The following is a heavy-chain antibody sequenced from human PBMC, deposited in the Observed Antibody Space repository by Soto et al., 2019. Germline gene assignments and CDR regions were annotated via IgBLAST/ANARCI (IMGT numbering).Heavy chain of an antibody. D-gene: IGHD6-19*01. CDR2: IIPIFGTA. J-gene: IGHJ4*02. CDR3: ASSKSDGYSSGWYRN. Sequence: SVKVSCKASGVTFSSYAISWVRQAPRQGLEWMGGIIPIFGTANYAQKFQGRVTITADESTSTAYMELSSLRSEDTAVYYCASSKSDGYSSGWYRNWGQGTLVTVSS. V-gene: IGHV1-69*13. CDR1: GVTFSSYA.